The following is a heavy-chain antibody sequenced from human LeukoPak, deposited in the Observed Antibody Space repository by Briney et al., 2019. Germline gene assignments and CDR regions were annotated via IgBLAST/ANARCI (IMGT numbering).Heavy chain of an antibody. Sequence: GGSLRLSCAASGFTFSSYGMHWVRQAPGKGLEWVAFIRYDGSNKYYADSVKGRFTISRDNSKNTLYLQMNSLRAEDTAVYYCAKDTLRRTYYYDSSGDHYYGMDVWGQGTTVTVSS. J-gene: IGHJ6*02. CDR3: AKDTLRRTYYYDSSGDHYYGMDV. CDR2: IRYDGSNK. CDR1: GFTFSSYG. V-gene: IGHV3-30*02. D-gene: IGHD3-22*01.